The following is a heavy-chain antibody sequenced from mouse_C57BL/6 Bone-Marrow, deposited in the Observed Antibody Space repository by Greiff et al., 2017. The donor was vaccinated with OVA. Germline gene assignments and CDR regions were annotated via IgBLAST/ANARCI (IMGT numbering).Heavy chain of an antibody. V-gene: IGHV14-4*01. CDR1: GFNIKDDY. J-gene: IGHJ2*01. CDR3: TTWGYSNYYFDY. D-gene: IGHD2-5*01. CDR2: IDPENGDT. Sequence: EVQLQQSGAELVRPGASVKLSCTASGFNIKDDYMHWVKQRPEQGLEWIGWIDPENGDTEYASKFQGKATITADTSSNTAYLQLSSLTSEDTAVYYCTTWGYSNYYFDYWGQGTTLSVAS.